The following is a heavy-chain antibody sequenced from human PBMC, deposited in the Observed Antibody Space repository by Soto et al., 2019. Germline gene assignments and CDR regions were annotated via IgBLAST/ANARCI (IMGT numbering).Heavy chain of an antibody. CDR2: MNPNSGNT. V-gene: IGHV1-8*01. Sequence: ASVKVSCKASAYTFTSYDINWVRQATGQGLKWLGWMNPNSGNTGYAERFQGRVIMTRNTSINTAYMELSSLTSEDTAVYYCARTVFFSGTPCSMSKEWFDFEYWGQGTPVTVSS. CDR3: ARTVFFSGTPCSMSKEWFDFEY. CDR1: AYTFTSYD. J-gene: IGHJ4*02. D-gene: IGHD3-3*01.